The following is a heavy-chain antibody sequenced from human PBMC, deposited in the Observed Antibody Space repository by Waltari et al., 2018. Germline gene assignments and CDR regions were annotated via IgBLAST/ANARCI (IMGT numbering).Heavy chain of an antibody. V-gene: IGHV1-69*01. CDR3: ASSKHGGNLYYDYGMDV. J-gene: IGHJ6*02. D-gene: IGHD1-26*01. Sequence: QVQLVQSGAEVKKPGYSVKVSCKASGGTFSSYAIRWVRQAPGQGLEGMGGIIPIFGTANSAQKVKVRVTSTADEATSTAYMELSRRRSEDTAVYYCASSKHGGNLYYDYGMDVWGQGTTVTVSS. CDR2: IIPIFGTA. CDR1: GGTFSSYA.